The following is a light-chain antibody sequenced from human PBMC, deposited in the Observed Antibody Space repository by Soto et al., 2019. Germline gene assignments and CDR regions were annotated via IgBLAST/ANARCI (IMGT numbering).Light chain of an antibody. J-gene: IGKJ1*01. V-gene: IGKV3-20*01. CDR3: QQYVTSPRT. Sequence: IGLTQSPDTLSLSPGETATLSCRASQSLRATYVAWYQQRPGQAPRLLIYGASFRATGIPARFSGRGSGTDFTLSISRLEPEDFAVYYCQQYVTSPRTFGQGTKVDIK. CDR1: QSLRATY. CDR2: GAS.